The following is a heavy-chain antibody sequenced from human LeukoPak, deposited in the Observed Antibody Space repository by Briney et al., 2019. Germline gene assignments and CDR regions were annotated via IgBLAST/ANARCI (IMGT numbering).Heavy chain of an antibody. D-gene: IGHD4/OR15-4a*01. Sequence: GGSLRLSCTVSGFTVSSNSMSWVRQAPGKGLEWVSFIYSDNTHYSDSAKGRFTIPRDNSKNTLYLQMNSLRAEDTAVYYCARRAGAYSHPYDYWGQGTLVTVSS. CDR2: IYSDNT. V-gene: IGHV3-53*01. CDR3: ARRAGAYSHPYDY. J-gene: IGHJ4*02. CDR1: GFTVSSNS.